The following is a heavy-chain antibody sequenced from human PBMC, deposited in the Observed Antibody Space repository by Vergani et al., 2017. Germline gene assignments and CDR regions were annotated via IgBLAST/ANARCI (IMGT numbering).Heavy chain of an antibody. J-gene: IGHJ4*02. CDR3: ARGSCLGGSCYKPLFDY. CDR2: IHTSGST. CDR1: GGSINSHNYY. Sequence: QVQLHESGPGLVKPSQTLSLICTVSGGSINSHNYYWSWIRQPAGKGLEWIGRIHTSGSTHYNPSLKSRVTMSEDTSKNQFSLNLTSVTAADTAVYFCARGSCLGGSCYKPLFDYWGQGVLVTVSS. D-gene: IGHD2-15*01. V-gene: IGHV4-61*02.